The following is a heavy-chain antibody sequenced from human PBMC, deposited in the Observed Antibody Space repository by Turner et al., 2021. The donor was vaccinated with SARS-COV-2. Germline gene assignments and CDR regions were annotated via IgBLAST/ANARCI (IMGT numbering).Heavy chain of an antibody. V-gene: IGHV3-7*01. CDR1: GFTFNTYW. CDR3: ATLSRSYSWSGHDAVDV. CDR2: IKEDGGEK. Sequence: EVQLVESGGGLVQPGGSLRLSCAASGFTFNTYWMTWVRQAPGKGLEWVANIKEDGGEKYYEDSVKGRFTISRDNDKNSLYLQMNSLSAEDTAVYYCATLSRSYSWSGHDAVDVWGQGTVVTVSS. D-gene: IGHD3-3*01. J-gene: IGHJ3*01.